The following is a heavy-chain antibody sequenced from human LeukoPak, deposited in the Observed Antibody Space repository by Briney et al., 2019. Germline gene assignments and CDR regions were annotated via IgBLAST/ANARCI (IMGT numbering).Heavy chain of an antibody. CDR3: AREAITIFGVVRTQTTYGPHRFDP. CDR2: ISGSGGGT. V-gene: IGHV3-23*01. CDR1: GFTFSGYA. D-gene: IGHD3-3*01. J-gene: IGHJ5*02. Sequence: GGSLRLSCAASGFTFSGYAMTWVRQAPGQGLEWVSSISGSGGGTKYADSVQGRFTISRDNSENSMYVDMNSLRAEDTAVYYCAREAITIFGVVRTQTTYGPHRFDPWGQGTLVTVSS.